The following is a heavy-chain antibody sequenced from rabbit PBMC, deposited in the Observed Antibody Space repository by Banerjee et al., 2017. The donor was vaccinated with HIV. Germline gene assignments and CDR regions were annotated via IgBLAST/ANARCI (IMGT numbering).Heavy chain of an antibody. CDR1: GFSFSNKYV. D-gene: IGHD4-2*01. CDR2: IHGGSSGTT. CDR3: ARSAGGTFWTGFGL. Sequence: QEQLEESGGDLVKPEGSLTLTCTASGFSFSNKYVMCWVRQAPGKGLEWIACIHGGSSGTTYYATWAKGRFTISKTSSTTVTLQMTSLTAADTATYFCARSAGGTFWTGFGLWGQGTLVTVS. V-gene: IGHV1S45*01. J-gene: IGHJ4*01.